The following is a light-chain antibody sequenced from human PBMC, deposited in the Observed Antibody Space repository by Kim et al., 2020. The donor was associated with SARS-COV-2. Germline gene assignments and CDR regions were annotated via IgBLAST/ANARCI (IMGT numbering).Light chain of an antibody. Sequence: SVNPNGKVNIASRANQGIGSSVRWLQQKPKQSPKLLNKYASQSFSGVPSRYSGSGSGTDFTLIINSLEAEDAATYYCHQSSSLPHTFGQGTKLEI. J-gene: IGKJ2*01. CDR1: QGIGSS. V-gene: IGKV6-21*01. CDR3: HQSSSLPHT. CDR2: YAS.